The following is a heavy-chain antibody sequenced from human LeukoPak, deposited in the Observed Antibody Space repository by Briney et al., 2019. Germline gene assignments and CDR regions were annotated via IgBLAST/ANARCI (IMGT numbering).Heavy chain of an antibody. CDR1: GFTFSGSS. CDR3: ASPVGATTVRAFDI. CDR2: IRSKANNYAT. J-gene: IGHJ3*02. V-gene: IGHV3-73*01. D-gene: IGHD1-26*01. Sequence: GGSLRLSCAASGFTFSGSSMHWVRQASGKGLESVGHIRSKANNYATVYAASVKGRFTISRDDSKNTAYLQMNSLKTEDTAVYYCASPVGATTVRAFDIWGQGTMVTVSS.